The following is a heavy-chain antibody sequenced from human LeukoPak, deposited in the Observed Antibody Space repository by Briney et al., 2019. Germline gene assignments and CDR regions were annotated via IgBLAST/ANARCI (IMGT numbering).Heavy chain of an antibody. CDR1: GGTFSSDA. CDR3: ARGTTMNYDFWSGKHNWFDP. V-gene: IGHV1-69*05. J-gene: IGHJ5*02. CDR2: IIPIFGTA. Sequence: SVKVSCKASGGTFSSDAISWVRQAPGQGLEWMGGIIPIFGTANYAQKFQGRVTITTDESTSTAYMELSSLRSEDTAVYYCARGTTMNYDFWSGKHNWFDPWGQGTLVTVSS. D-gene: IGHD3-3*01.